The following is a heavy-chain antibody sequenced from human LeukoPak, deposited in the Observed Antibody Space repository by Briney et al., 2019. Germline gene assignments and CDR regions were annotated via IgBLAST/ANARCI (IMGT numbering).Heavy chain of an antibody. Sequence: GGSLRLSCAASGFTFSSYSMNWVRQAPGKGLEWVSYISSSSSTIYYADSVKGRFTISRDNAKNSLYLQMNSLRAEDTAVYYCAKDQNPLIVVVPAAPWDYWGQGTLVTVSS. J-gene: IGHJ4*02. V-gene: IGHV3-48*04. CDR3: AKDQNPLIVVVPAAPWDY. CDR1: GFTFSSYS. D-gene: IGHD2-2*01. CDR2: ISSSSSTI.